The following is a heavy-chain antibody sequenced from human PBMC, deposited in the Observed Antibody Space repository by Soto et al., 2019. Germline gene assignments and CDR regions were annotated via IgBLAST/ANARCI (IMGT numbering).Heavy chain of an antibody. D-gene: IGHD3-22*01. J-gene: IGHJ4*02. CDR3: AALYYYDSSGYYFDY. CDR2: IVVGSGNT. CDR1: GFTFTSSA. V-gene: IGHV1-58*02. Sequence: ASVKVSCKASGFTFTSSAMQWVRQARGQRLEWIGWIVVGSGNTNYAQKFQERVTITRDMSTSTAYMELSSLRSEDTAVYYCAALYYYDSSGYYFDYWGQGTLVTVSS.